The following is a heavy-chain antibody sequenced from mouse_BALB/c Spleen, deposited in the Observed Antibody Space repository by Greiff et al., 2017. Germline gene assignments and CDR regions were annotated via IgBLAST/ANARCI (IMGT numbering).Heavy chain of an antibody. CDR1: GYTFTSYW. V-gene: IGHV1-7*01. Sequence: QVQLKESGAELAKPGASVKMSCKASGYTFTSYWMHWVKQRPGQGLEWIGYINPSTGYTEYNQKFKDKATLTADKSSSTAYMQLSSLTSEDSAVYYCARGDGYHYFDYWGQGTTLTVSS. CDR3: ARGDGYHYFDY. D-gene: IGHD2-3*01. CDR2: INPSTGYT. J-gene: IGHJ2*01.